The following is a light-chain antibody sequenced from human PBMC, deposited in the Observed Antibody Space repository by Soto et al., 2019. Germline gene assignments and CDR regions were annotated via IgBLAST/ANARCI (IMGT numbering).Light chain of an antibody. Sequence: DIQMTQSPSTLSASVGDRVTITCRASQSIGTWLAWYQQKPGKAPKLLIYDASTLESGVPSRFSGSGSGTEFTLIISSLQPDGFATYYCQQYDTYSMYTFGQGTKVDIK. CDR1: QSIGTW. V-gene: IGKV1-5*01. CDR3: QQYDTYSMYT. J-gene: IGKJ2*01. CDR2: DAS.